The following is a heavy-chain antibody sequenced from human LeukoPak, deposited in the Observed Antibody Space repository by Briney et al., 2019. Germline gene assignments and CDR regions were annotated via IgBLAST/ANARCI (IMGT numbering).Heavy chain of an antibody. D-gene: IGHD5-12*01. V-gene: IGHV4-59*01. CDR3: ARGDSGYDQWDY. Sequence: PSETLSLTCTVSGGSISSYYWSWIRQPPGKGLEWIGYIYYSGSTNYNPPLKSRVTISVDTSKNQFSLKLSSVTAADTAVYYCARGDSGYDQWDYWGQGTLVTVSS. CDR1: GGSISSYY. CDR2: IYYSGST. J-gene: IGHJ4*02.